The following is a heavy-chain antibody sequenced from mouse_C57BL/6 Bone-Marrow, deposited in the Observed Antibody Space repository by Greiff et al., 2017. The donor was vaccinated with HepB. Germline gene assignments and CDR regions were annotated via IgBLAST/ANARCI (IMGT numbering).Heavy chain of an antibody. D-gene: IGHD3-3*01. V-gene: IGHV1-50*01. CDR2: IDPSDSYT. CDR3: ARGGRGGY. Sequence: QVQLQQPGAELVKPGASVKLSCKASGYTFTSYWMQWVKQRPGQGLEWIGEIDPSDSYTNYNQKFKGKATLTVDTSSSTAYMQLSSLTSEDSAVYYCARGGRGGYWGQGTTLTVSS. J-gene: IGHJ2*01. CDR1: GYTFTSYW.